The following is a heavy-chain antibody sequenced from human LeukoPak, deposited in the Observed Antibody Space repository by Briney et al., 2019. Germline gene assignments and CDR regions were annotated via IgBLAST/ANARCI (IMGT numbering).Heavy chain of an antibody. D-gene: IGHD3-22*01. V-gene: IGHV3-23*01. CDR2: ISGSGGST. CDR3: ARVYYYDSSGYYYPYYFDY. J-gene: IGHJ4*02. Sequence: GGSLRLSCAASGFTFSSYAMSWVRQAPGKGLEWVSAISGSGGSTYYADSVKGRFTISRDNSKNTLYLQMNSLRAEDTAVYYCARVYYYDSSGYYYPYYFDYWGQGTLVTVSS. CDR1: GFTFSSYA.